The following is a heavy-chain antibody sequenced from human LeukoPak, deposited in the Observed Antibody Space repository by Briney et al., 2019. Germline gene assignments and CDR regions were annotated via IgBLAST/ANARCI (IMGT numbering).Heavy chain of an antibody. CDR1: GGSISSYY. V-gene: IGHV4-59*01. D-gene: IGHD3-22*01. Sequence: SETLSLTCTVSGGSISSYYWSWIRQPPGKGLEGIGYIYYSGSTNYNPSLKSRVTISVDTSKNQFSLKLSSVTAADTAVYYCARGDYYDSSGSITYWGQGTLVTVSS. CDR2: IYYSGST. J-gene: IGHJ4*02. CDR3: ARGDYYDSSGSITY.